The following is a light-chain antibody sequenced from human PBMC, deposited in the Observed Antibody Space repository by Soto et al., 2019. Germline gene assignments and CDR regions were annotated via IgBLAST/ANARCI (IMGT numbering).Light chain of an antibody. V-gene: IGLV2-14*03. J-gene: IGLJ2*01. Sequence: QSALTQPASVSGSPGQSITISCAGTSSDVGAYNYVSWYQQHPGKAPKVIIYDVSNRPSGVSNRFSGSKSGNTASLTISGLQAEDEADYYCNSYTSSSTRVFGGGTKVTVL. CDR3: NSYTSSSTRV. CDR2: DVS. CDR1: SSDVGAYNY.